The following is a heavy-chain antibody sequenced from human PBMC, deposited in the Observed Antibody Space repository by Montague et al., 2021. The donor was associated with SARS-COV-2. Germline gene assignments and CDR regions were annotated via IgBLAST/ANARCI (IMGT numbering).Heavy chain of an antibody. V-gene: IGHV4-34*01. Sequence: SETLSLTCAVYGGSFSNHYWSWIRQSPGKGLEWIGESNESGSTNYNPSLKRRVTISVDTSKNQFSLNLKSVTAADTAVYYCAGGTLSVKMEVVGFLGGIYYFDSWGQGTLVAVSS. CDR3: AGGTLSVKMEVVGFLGGIYYFDS. CDR2: SNESGST. CDR1: GGSFSNHY. J-gene: IGHJ4*02. D-gene: IGHD3-16*01.